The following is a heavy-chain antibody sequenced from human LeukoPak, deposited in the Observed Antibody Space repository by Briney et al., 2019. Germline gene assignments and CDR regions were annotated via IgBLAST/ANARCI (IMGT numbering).Heavy chain of an antibody. D-gene: IGHD3-16*01. J-gene: IGHJ3*02. V-gene: IGHV1-24*01. CDR2: FDPEDGET. Sequence: ASVKVSCKVSGYTLTELSVHWVRQAPGKGLEWMGGFDPEDGETIYAQKFQGRVTMTEDTSTDTAYMELSSLRSEDTAVYYCATRSPVMPPEAFDIWGQGTMVTVSS. CDR3: ATRSPVMPPEAFDI. CDR1: GYTLTELS.